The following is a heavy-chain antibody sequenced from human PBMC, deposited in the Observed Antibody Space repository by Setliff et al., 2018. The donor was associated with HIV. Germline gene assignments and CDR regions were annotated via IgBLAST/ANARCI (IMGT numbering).Heavy chain of an antibody. J-gene: IGHJ3*02. Sequence: SETLSLTCTVSGGSISSGNYYWSWIRQPAGKGLEWIGRIYTSGSTNYNPCLKSRVTISVDSSKNQFSLKLSSVSAADTAVYYCARDLKRELVQGGDAFDIWGQGTMVTVSS. CDR3: ARDLKRELVQGGDAFDI. CDR1: GGSISSGNYY. CDR2: IYTSGST. V-gene: IGHV4-61*02. D-gene: IGHD1-26*01.